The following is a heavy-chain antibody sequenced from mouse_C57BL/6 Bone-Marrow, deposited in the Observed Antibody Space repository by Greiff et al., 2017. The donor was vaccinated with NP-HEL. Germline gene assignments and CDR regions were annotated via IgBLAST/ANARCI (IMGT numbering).Heavy chain of an antibody. CDR3: ARVSEPFAY. D-gene: IGHD2-2*01. V-gene: IGHV1-42*01. CDR1: GYSFTGYY. J-gene: IGHJ3*01. CDR2: INPSTGGT. Sequence: EVKLMESGPELVKPGASVKISCKASGYSFTGYYMNWVKQSPEKSLEWIGEINPSTGGTTYNQKFKAKATLTVDKSSSTAYMQLKSLTSEDSAVYYCARVSEPFAYWGQGTLVTVSA.